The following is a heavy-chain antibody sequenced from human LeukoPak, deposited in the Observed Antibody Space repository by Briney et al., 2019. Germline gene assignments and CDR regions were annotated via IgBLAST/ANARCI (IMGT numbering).Heavy chain of an antibody. D-gene: IGHD1-26*01. CDR3: ARHEYSGSYYGLSWFDP. V-gene: IGHV4-39*01. CDR1: GGSISSSGYY. Sequence: SETLSLTCTVSGGSISSSGYYWGWIRQPPGKGLEWIASIYYSGSTYYNPSLKSRVTISVDTSKNQLSLKLSSLTAADTALYYCARHEYSGSYYGLSWFDPWGQGTLVTVSS. CDR2: IYYSGST. J-gene: IGHJ5*02.